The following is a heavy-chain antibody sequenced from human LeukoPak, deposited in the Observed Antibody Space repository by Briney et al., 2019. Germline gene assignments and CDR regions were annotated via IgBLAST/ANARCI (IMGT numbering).Heavy chain of an antibody. Sequence: GGSLRLSCAVSGFTFSGFWMSWSRQAPGKGLEWVASINSDGSEGYYADVVKGRFTISRDNVKNSLYLQINSLRAEDTAVYYCARSSYSSSSSVWGQGTMVTVSS. CDR2: INSDGSEG. D-gene: IGHD6-6*01. J-gene: IGHJ3*01. CDR3: ARSSYSSSSSV. CDR1: GFTFSGFW. V-gene: IGHV3-7*03.